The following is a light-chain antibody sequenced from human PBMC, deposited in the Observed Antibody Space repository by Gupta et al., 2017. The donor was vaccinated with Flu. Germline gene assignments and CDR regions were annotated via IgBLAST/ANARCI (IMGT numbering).Light chain of an antibody. CDR1: SSEVGSYNL. Sequence: SAPPQPASVSGSPGQSIPISSTGTSSEVGSYNLDSLHQQHPGKAHKLMVYEGSKRPSGVTNRFSGSKSGNTASLTISGHQAEDEADYYCCANAGSTTWVFGGGTKLTVL. J-gene: IGLJ3*02. V-gene: IGLV2-23*01. CDR2: EGS. CDR3: CANAGSTTWV.